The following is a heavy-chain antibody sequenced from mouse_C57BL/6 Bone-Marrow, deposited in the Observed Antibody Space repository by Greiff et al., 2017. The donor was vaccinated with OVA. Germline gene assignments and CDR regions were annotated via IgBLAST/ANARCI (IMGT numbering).Heavy chain of an antibody. CDR2: ISSGSSTI. Sequence: DVHLVESGGGLVKPGGSLKLSCAASGFTFSDYGMHWVRQAPEKGLEWVAYISSGSSTIYYADTVKGRFTISRDNAKNTLFLQMTSLRSEDTAMYYCARGGYYDYDGWYFDVWGTGTTVTVSS. CDR3: ARGGYYDYDGWYFDV. J-gene: IGHJ1*03. D-gene: IGHD2-4*01. V-gene: IGHV5-17*01. CDR1: GFTFSDYG.